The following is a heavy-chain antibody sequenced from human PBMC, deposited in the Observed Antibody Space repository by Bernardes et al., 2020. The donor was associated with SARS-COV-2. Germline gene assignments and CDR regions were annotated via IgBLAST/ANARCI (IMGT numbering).Heavy chain of an antibody. J-gene: IGHJ6*02. CDR2: IYYSGST. CDR3: ARDQRTSEYSSGWYKYYYYGMDV. CDR1: GGSISSYY. V-gene: IGHV4-59*01. D-gene: IGHD6-19*01. Sequence: SETLPLTCTVSGGSISSYYWSWIRQPPGKGLEWIGYIYYSGSTNYNPSLKSRVTISVDTSKNQFSLKLSSVTAADTAVYYCARDQRTSEYSSGWYKYYYYGMDVWGQGTTVTVSS.